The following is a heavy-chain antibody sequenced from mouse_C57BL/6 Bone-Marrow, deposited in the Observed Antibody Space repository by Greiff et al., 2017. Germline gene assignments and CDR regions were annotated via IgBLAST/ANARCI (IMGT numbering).Heavy chain of an antibody. CDR2: ISYDGSN. CDR3: ARGRVFAY. Sequence: DVQLQESGPGLVKPSQSLSLTCSVTGYSITSGYYWNWIRQFPGNKLEWMGYISYDGSNNYNPSLKNRISITRDTSKNQFFLKLNSVTTEDTATYYCARGRVFAYWGQGTLVTVAA. V-gene: IGHV3-6*01. J-gene: IGHJ3*01. CDR1: GYSITSGYY.